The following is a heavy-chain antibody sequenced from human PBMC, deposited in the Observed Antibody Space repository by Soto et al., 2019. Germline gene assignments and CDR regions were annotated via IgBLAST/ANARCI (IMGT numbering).Heavy chain of an antibody. V-gene: IGHV1-2*02. D-gene: IGHD7-27*01. J-gene: IGHJ4*02. CDR2: ISPHSGGP. CDR3: AREEQTGANYYLDY. CDR1: GYTFTGYY. Sequence: VASVKVSCKASGYTFTGYYIHWVRQAPGQGLEWMGSISPHSGGPNYAQRFQGRVTMTRDTSVTTVYKEMSGLTSDDTAVYYCAREEQTGANYYLDYWGQGTLVTVSS.